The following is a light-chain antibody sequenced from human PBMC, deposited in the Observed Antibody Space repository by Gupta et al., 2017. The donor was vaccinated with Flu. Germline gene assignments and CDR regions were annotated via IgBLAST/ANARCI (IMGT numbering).Light chain of an antibody. CDR1: HDVNSNY. CDR2: GAT. V-gene: IGKV3-20*01. CDR3: HHDGASPWT. Sequence: GTLALSTGERATPSCRATHDVNSNYFAWYQQNPGQAPMLLIYGATSRANGVPDRFSGGWSGTYFSLTISMRDPEDLAVYYCHHDGASPWTFGEGTKVEI. J-gene: IGKJ1*01.